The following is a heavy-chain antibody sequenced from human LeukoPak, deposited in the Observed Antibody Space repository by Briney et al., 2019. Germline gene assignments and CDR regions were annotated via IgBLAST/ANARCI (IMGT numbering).Heavy chain of an antibody. D-gene: IGHD7-27*01. CDR2: IYSSGST. V-gene: IGHV4-38-2*02. CDR3: ARGSVRGEFDP. J-gene: IGHJ5*02. Sequence: PSETLSLTCTVSGYSISSGYYWVWIRHTPGKGLGWFGSIYSSGSTYYTPSLKSRVTISIDNAKNQFSLKLRSVTAADTAVYSCARGSVRGEFDPWGQGTLVTVSS. CDR1: GYSISSGYY.